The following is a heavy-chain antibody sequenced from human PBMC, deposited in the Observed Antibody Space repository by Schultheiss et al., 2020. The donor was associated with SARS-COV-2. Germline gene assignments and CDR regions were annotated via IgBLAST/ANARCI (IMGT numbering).Heavy chain of an antibody. J-gene: IGHJ2*01. CDR1: GYTFTSYA. V-gene: IGHV1-2*02. CDR2: INPNSGGT. D-gene: IGHD3-10*01. CDR3: ARGGDPTDWYFDL. Sequence: ASVKVSCKASGYTFTSYAMHWVRQAPGQGLEWMGWINPNSGGTNYAQKFQGRVTMTRDTSISTAYMELSSLRSDDTAVYYCARGGDPTDWYFDLWGRGTLVTVSS.